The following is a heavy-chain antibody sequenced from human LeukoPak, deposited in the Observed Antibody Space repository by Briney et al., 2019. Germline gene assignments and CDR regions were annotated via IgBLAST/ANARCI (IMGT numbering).Heavy chain of an antibody. V-gene: IGHV4-39*01. D-gene: IGHD6-19*01. CDR3: SRLSAVAGSDY. CDR2: IYYSGVT. Sequence: SETLSLTCTVSGDSITNNEYYWGWIRQPPGKGLEWVTCIYYSGVTYYNPSLESPLTISVDTSKNQSSLRLSSVTAVDTAIYYCSRLSAVAGSDYWGQGTLVTVSS. CDR1: GDSITNNEYY. J-gene: IGHJ4*02.